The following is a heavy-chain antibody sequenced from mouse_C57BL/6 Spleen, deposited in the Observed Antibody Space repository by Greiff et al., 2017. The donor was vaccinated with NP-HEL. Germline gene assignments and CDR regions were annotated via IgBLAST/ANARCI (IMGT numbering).Heavy chain of an antibody. V-gene: IGHV2-6-1*01. J-gene: IGHJ4*01. CDR3: ARHYGNYGGYAMDY. Sequence: VKLVESGPGLVAPSQSLSITCTVSGFSLTSYGVHWVRQPPGKGLEWLVVIWSDGSTTYNSALKSRLSISKDNSKSQVFLKMNSLQTDDTAMYYCARHYGNYGGYAMDYWGQGTSVTVSS. D-gene: IGHD2-1*01. CDR1: GFSLTSYG. CDR2: IWSDGST.